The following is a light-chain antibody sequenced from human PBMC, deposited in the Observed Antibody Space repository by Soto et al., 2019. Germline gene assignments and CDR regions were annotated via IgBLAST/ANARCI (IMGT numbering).Light chain of an antibody. CDR3: QQYNNWPRT. Sequence: EIVMTQSPATLSLSPGESVTLSCRASQLFSSNLAWYQHKPGQAPRLLIYGVSTRDTGVPDRFSGSASGTEFTLTISSLQSEDFAVYYCQQYNNWPRTFGQGTRLEIK. CDR2: GVS. J-gene: IGKJ5*01. V-gene: IGKV3-15*01. CDR1: QLFSSN.